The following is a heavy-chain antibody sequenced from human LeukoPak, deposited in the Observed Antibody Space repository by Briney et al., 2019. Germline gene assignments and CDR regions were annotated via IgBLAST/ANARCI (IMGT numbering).Heavy chain of an antibody. Sequence: PSETLSLTCTVTGGSISSRSHNWGWIRQPPGKGLEWIGTLYYSGTTHYSASLKSRVTISVDTPKNQFSLRLNSVTAADTAVYYCARLRRSIGYSYLYNFGHWGQGTLVTVSS. CDR2: LYYSGTT. D-gene: IGHD3-22*01. J-gene: IGHJ4*02. CDR3: ARLRRSIGYSYLYNFGH. V-gene: IGHV4-39*01. CDR1: GGSISSRSHN.